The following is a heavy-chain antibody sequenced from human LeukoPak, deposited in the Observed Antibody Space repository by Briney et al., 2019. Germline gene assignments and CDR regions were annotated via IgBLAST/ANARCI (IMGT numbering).Heavy chain of an antibody. V-gene: IGHV4-39*01. Sequence: SETLSLTCTVSGGSIIISNYYWRWIRQSPGKGLECIGKISYSGTTYYNPSLRSRVHMSVDTSKNQFSLSLSSVTAADTAVYYCARLTDFWGQGILVTVTS. CDR3: ARLTDF. CDR1: GGSIIISNYY. J-gene: IGHJ4*02. CDR2: ISYSGTT.